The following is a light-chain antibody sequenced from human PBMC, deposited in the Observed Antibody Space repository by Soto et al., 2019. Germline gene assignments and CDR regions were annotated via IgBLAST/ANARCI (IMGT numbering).Light chain of an antibody. V-gene: IGKV1-5*01. CDR3: QQYNSYSA. J-gene: IGKJ1*01. Sequence: DIQMTQSPSTLSASVGDRVTITCRASQSISSWLAWYQQKPGKAPKLLIYDASSLESEVPSRFSGSGSGTEFTLTISSLQPDDFATYYCQQYNSYSAFGQGTKVDIK. CDR1: QSISSW. CDR2: DAS.